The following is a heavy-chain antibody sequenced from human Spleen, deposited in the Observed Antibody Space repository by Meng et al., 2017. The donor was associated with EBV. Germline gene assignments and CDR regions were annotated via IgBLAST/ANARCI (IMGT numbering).Heavy chain of an antibody. V-gene: IGHV3-33*06. CDR2: IAYDGGNK. CDR1: GCTVTSFG. J-gene: IGHJ4*02. Sequence: VRLVESGGGVVQPWRSLGLSCAVFGCTVTSFGMHWVRQAPGKGLQWVSVIAYDGGNKYYADSVKGRFTISRDNSKNTLYLEMNSLRAEDTAVYYCAKDSAHGVDYWGQGTLVTVSS. D-gene: IGHD3-16*01. CDR3: AKDSAHGVDY.